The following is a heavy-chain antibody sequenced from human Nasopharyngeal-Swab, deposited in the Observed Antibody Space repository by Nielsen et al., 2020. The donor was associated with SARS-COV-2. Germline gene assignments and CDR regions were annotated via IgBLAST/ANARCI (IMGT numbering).Heavy chain of an antibody. D-gene: IGHD5-18*01. V-gene: IGHV3-30*18. CDR1: GFTFSSYG. J-gene: IGHJ4*02. CDR3: AKDLMGSSYGLSVLDY. CDR2: ISYDGSNK. Sequence: GESLKISCAASGFTFSSYGMHWVRQAPGKGLEWVAVISYDGSNKYYADSVKGRFTISRDNSKNTLYLQMNSLRAEDTAVYYCAKDLMGSSYGLSVLDYWGQGTLVTVSS.